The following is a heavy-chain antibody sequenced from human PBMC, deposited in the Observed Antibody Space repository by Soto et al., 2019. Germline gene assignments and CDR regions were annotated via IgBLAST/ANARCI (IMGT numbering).Heavy chain of an antibody. Sequence: SETLSLTCTVSSGSISGYYWSWIRQPPGKGLEWVAYMYYTGNTNSGSTNYNPSLKSRVTLSVDTSKNQFSLKPTSVTAADTAVYYCARGLMAPRLWGLGTLVTVSS. V-gene: IGHV4-59*01. CDR3: ARGLMAPRL. CDR1: SGSISGYY. D-gene: IGHD2-8*01. CDR2: MYYTGNTNSGST. J-gene: IGHJ4*02.